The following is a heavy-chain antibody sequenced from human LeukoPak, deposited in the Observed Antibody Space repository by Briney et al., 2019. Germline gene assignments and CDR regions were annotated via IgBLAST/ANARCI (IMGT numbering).Heavy chain of an antibody. Sequence: GGSLRLSCAASGFTFSGYGMHWVRQAPGKGLEWVAVISYDGHNEYYGDSVKGRFTISRDNSKNTVFLQMNSLRAEDTAVYYCAKGVGYGGMDVWGQGTTVTVSS. J-gene: IGHJ6*02. CDR1: GFTFSGYG. D-gene: IGHD2-8*01. CDR2: ISYDGHNE. V-gene: IGHV3-30*18. CDR3: AKGVGYGGMDV.